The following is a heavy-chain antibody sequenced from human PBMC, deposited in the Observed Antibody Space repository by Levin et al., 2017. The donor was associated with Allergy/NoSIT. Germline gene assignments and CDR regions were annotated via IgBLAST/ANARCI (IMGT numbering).Heavy chain of an antibody. CDR2: ISSNGRRQ. Sequence: LSLTCAASGFTFSSYGMHWARQAPGKGLEWVADISSNGRRQYYADSVKGRFTISRDNSNNMLYLQMNSLRAEDTALYYCTKGCRSGDNCFYFDFWGQGTLITVSS. J-gene: IGHJ4*02. CDR1: GFTFSSYG. D-gene: IGHD2-21*01. V-gene: IGHV3-30*18. CDR3: TKGCRSGDNCFYFDF.